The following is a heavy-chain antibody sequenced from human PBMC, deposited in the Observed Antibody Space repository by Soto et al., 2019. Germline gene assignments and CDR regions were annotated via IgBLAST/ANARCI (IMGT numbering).Heavy chain of an antibody. CDR3: AKNRPTWIQLWSLDY. CDR2: LSDNGGTT. CDR1: GFTFSTYA. D-gene: IGHD5-18*01. J-gene: IGHJ4*02. V-gene: IGHV3-23*01. Sequence: EVQLLESGGGLVQPGGSLRLSCAASGFTFSTYAMDWVRQAPGKGLEWVSSLSDNGGTTYHADSVKGRFTISRDNSKNTLYLQMNSLRADDTAVYYCAKNRPTWIQLWSLDYWGQGTLVTVSS.